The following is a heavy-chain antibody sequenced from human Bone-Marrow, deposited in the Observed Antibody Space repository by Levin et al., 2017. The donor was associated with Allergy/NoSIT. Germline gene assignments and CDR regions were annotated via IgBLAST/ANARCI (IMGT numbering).Heavy chain of an antibody. CDR1: GFTVSDYS. CDR2: ITTVSGYT. Sequence: GESLKISCAASGFTVSDYSMAWIRQTPGKGLEWVSYITTVSGYTNYADSVKGRFTLSRDDAKNSLCLQMNSLRAEDTAVYYCARMTTVTTDYWGQGVLVTVSS. J-gene: IGHJ4*02. V-gene: IGHV3-11*03. D-gene: IGHD4-17*01. CDR3: ARMTTVTTDY.